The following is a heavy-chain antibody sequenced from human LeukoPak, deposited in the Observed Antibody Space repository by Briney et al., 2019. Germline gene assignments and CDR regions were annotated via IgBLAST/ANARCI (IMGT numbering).Heavy chain of an antibody. D-gene: IGHD3-10*01. CDR3: ARFGSGSRYYYCGMDV. J-gene: IGHJ6*02. CDR2: INHSGST. V-gene: IGHV4-34*01. Sequence: SETLSLTCAVYGGSFSGYYWSWIRQPPGKGLEWIGEINHSGSTNYNPSLKSRVTISVDTSKNQFSLKLSSVTAADTAVYYCARFGSGSRYYYCGMDVWGQGTTVTVSS. CDR1: GGSFSGYY.